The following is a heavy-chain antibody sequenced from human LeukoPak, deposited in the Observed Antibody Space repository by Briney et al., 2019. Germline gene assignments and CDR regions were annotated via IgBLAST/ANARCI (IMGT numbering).Heavy chain of an antibody. D-gene: IGHD6-6*01. J-gene: IGHJ4*02. CDR1: GFTVSSNE. Sequence: GGSLRLSCAASGFTVSSNEMSWVRQAPGKGLEWVSSISGGSTYYAASRKGRFTISRDNSKNTLHLQMNSLRAEDTAVYYCKKDTGDGYRSSSPMRYWGQGTLVTVSS. CDR3: KKDTGDGYRSSSPMRY. V-gene: IGHV3-38-3*01. CDR2: ISGGST.